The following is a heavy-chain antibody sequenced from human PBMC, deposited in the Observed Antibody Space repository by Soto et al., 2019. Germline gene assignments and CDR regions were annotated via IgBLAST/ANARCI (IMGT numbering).Heavy chain of an antibody. J-gene: IGHJ6*02. D-gene: IGHD3-10*01. CDR1: GGSISGINW. Sequence: QVQLQESGPGLVKPSGTLSLTCAVSGGSISGINWWYWVRQPPGKGLEWIGEIYHSGSTNYNPSLKSGVTISVDRSKSRFSLMLSSVTAADTAVYYRAGFGGGMDVWGQGTTVTVSS. CDR2: IYHSGST. CDR3: AGFGGGMDV. V-gene: IGHV4-4*02.